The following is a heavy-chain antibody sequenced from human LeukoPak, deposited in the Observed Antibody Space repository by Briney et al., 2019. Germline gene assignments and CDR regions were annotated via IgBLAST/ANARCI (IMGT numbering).Heavy chain of an antibody. V-gene: IGHV3-48*03. CDR3: AREYYYGSGSYYNYLHY. Sequence: PGGSLRLSCAASGFTFSSYEMNWVRQAPGKGLEWVSYISSSGSTIYYADSVKGRFTISRDNAKNSLYLQMNSLRAEDTAVYYCAREYYYGSGSYYNYLHYWGQGTLVTVSS. D-gene: IGHD3-10*01. CDR1: GFTFSSYE. CDR2: ISSSGSTI. J-gene: IGHJ4*02.